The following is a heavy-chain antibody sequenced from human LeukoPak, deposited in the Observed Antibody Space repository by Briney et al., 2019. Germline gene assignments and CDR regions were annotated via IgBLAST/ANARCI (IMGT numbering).Heavy chain of an antibody. D-gene: IGHD2-21*01. Sequence: ASVKVSCKASGYAFSDYDVNWVRQAPGQGLEWMGWMNPTSGDTGYAQKFQGRVTMTRSMSRNTAYMELSRLRSEDTAVYFCARVVMKAFYYYYMDVWGKGTTIIISS. CDR3: ARVVMKAFYYYYMDV. J-gene: IGHJ6*03. CDR1: GYAFSDYD. V-gene: IGHV1-8*01. CDR2: MNPTSGDT.